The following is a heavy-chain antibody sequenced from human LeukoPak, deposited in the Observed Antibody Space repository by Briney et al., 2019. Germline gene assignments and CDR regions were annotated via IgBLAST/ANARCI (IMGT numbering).Heavy chain of an antibody. CDR1: GYTFTSYC. J-gene: IGHJ4*02. CDR3: ARRSMVRGGVDY. V-gene: IGHV1-46*01. Sequence: ASVKVSCKASGYTFTSYCMHWVRQAPGQGLEWMGIINPSGGSTSYAQKFQGRVTMTRDTSTSTVYMELSSLRSDDTAVYYCARRSMVRGGVDYWGQGTLVTASS. D-gene: IGHD3-10*01. CDR2: INPSGGST.